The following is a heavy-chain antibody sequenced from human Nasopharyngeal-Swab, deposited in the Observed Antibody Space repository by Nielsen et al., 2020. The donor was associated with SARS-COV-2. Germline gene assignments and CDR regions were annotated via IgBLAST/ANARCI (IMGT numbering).Heavy chain of an antibody. CDR1: GFTFSRYA. J-gene: IGHJ6*02. CDR2: ISYDGSNK. Sequence: GGSLRLSCAASGFTFSRYAMHWVRQAPGKGLEWVAVISYDGSNKYYADSVKGRFTISRDNSKNTLYLQMNSLRAEDTAVYYCAGSYYGAYYYGMDVWGQGTTVTVSS. CDR3: AGSYYGAYYYGMDV. D-gene: IGHD4-17*01. V-gene: IGHV3-30-3*01.